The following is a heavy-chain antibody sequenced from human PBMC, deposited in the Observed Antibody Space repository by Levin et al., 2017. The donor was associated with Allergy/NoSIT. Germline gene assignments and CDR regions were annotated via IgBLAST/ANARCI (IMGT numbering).Heavy chain of an antibody. CDR1: GDSISSGFYY. CDR2: IYVTGST. J-gene: IGHJ6*03. D-gene: IGHD5-12*01. V-gene: IGHV4-61*02. Sequence: SETLSLTCSVSGDSISSGFYYWSWIRQPAGEGLEWIGRIYVTGSTSYSPSLKSRATISLDRSKDQVSLKINSVTAADTAVYYCARDLEGFSGYKPYCYTDVWGKGTTVTVSS. CDR3: ARDLEGFSGYKPYCYTDV.